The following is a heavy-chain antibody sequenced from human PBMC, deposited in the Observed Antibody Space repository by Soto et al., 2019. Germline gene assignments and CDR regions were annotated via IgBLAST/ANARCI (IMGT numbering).Heavy chain of an antibody. CDR2: INTDESSR. CDR3: ARDRVPQLGYYGMDV. CDR1: GFIFNSYW. Sequence: EVQLVESGGGLVQPGGSLRLSCAASGFIFNSYWMHWVRQAPGKGLVWVSRINTDESSRSYADSVKGRFTISRDNAKNTLYLQMSSLRAEDTAVYFSARDRVPQLGYYGMDVWGQGTTVTVSS. V-gene: IGHV3-74*01. J-gene: IGHJ6*01. D-gene: IGHD2-2*01.